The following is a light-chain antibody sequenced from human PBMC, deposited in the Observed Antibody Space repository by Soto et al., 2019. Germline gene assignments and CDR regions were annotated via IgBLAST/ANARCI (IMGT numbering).Light chain of an antibody. CDR2: AAS. J-gene: IGKJ4*01. CDR3: QQFNVYPLT. CDR1: QGIRDF. V-gene: IGKV1-9*01. Sequence: DIQLTQSPSFLSASVGDRVTITCRASQGIRDFLAWYQQKPGHPPKLLIYAASTLQTGVPTRFSGIASETEFTLIISNLQPADFATYYCQQFNVYPLTFGGGTNVEIK.